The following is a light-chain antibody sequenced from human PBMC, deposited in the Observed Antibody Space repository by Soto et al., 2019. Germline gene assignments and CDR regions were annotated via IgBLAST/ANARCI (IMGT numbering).Light chain of an antibody. J-gene: IGLJ3*02. V-gene: IGLV2-14*01. CDR1: SSDVGGYNY. CDR2: EVS. Sequence: QSVLTQPASVSGSPGQSITISCTGTSSDVGGYNYVSWYQQHPGKAPKLIIYEVSDRPSGVSDRFSGSKSGNTASLTISVFKAEDEAVYFCYSFTTITTLEVFGGGTKLTVL. CDR3: YSFTTITTLEV.